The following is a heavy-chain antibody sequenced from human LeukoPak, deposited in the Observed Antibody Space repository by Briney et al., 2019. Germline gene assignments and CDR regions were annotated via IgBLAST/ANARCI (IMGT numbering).Heavy chain of an antibody. CDR1: GGTFSSYA. CDR2: IIPIFGTA. Sequence: SVNVSCKASGGTFSSYAISWVRQAPGQGLEWMGGIIPIFGTANYAQKFQGRVTITADESTTTAYRELSSLRPEDTAVFYWARRGYGDLDSFDIWGQGTMVTVSS. V-gene: IGHV1-69*13. D-gene: IGHD4-17*01. CDR3: ARRGYGDLDSFDI. J-gene: IGHJ3*02.